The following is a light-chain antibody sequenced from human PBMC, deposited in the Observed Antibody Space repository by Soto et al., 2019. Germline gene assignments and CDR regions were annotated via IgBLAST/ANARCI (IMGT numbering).Light chain of an antibody. V-gene: IGLV2-14*03. J-gene: IGLJ1*01. CDR2: DVS. CDR3: SSYTTTGTYV. Sequence: QSALTQPASVFGSPGQSIAISCTGTSSDVGGFNYVSWYQQHPGKAPKFMIYDVSSRPSGVSDRFSGSKSGNTASLTISGLQAEDEADYYCSSYTTTGTYVFGTGTKLTVL. CDR1: SSDVGGFNY.